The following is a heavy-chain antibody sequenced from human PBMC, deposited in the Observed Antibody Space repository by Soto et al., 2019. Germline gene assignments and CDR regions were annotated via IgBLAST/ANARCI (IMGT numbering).Heavy chain of an antibody. CDR3: AKELRYSSYNYYDYLDV. CDR1: GFSFSSYG. J-gene: IGHJ6*03. CDR2: ISYDGSNK. V-gene: IGHV3-30*18. Sequence: GGSLRLSCAASGFSFSSYGMHWVRQAPGKGLEWVAVISYDGSNKYYADSVKGRFTISRDNSKNTLYLQMNSLRAEDTAVYYCAKELRYSSYNYYDYLDVWRKGTTVTVSS. D-gene: IGHD3-9*01.